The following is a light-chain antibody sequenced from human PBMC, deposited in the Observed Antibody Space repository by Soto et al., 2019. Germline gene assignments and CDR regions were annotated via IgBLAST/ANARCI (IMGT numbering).Light chain of an antibody. CDR2: RNN. Sequence: QSVLTQPPSASGTPGQRVTISCSGSSSNIGSNYVYWYQQLPGTAPKLLIYRNNQRPSGVPDRFSGSKSGTSASLAISGFRSEDEADYYCAAWDDSLSAFYIFGTGTKVTV. CDR1: SSNIGSNY. V-gene: IGLV1-47*01. CDR3: AAWDDSLSAFYI. J-gene: IGLJ1*01.